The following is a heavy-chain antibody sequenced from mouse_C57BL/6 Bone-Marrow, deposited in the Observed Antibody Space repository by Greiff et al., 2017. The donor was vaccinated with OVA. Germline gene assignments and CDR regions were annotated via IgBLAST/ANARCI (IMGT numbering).Heavy chain of an antibody. CDR3: ARERRNYYAMDY. Sequence: EVKLMESGGGLVKPGGSLKLSCAASGFTFSSYAMSWVRQTPEKRLEWVATISDGGSYTYYPDNVKGRSTISRDNAKNNLYLQMSHLKSEDTAMYYCARERRNYYAMDYWGQGTSVTVSS. J-gene: IGHJ4*01. D-gene: IGHD2-12*01. CDR1: GFTFSSYA. V-gene: IGHV5-4*01. CDR2: ISDGGSYT.